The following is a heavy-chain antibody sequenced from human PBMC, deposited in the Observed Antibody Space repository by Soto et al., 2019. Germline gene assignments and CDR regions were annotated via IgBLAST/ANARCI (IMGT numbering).Heavy chain of an antibody. CDR1: GYIFSDYG. Sequence: QVQVMQSGAEVKKPGDSVKVSCKTSGYIFSDYGINWVRQAPGQGLEWMGWISGYSGNANLAQKFQGRVTMTTDKSTRTAYMELRRLRSDDTAVYYCASPPRATVTDNIFDFWGPGTLVTVSS. CDR2: ISGYSGNA. J-gene: IGHJ4*02. V-gene: IGHV1-18*04. D-gene: IGHD4-17*01. CDR3: ASPPRATVTDNIFDF.